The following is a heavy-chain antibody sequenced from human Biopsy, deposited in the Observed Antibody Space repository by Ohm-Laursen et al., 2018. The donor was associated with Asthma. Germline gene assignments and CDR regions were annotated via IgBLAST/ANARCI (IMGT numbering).Heavy chain of an antibody. D-gene: IGHD3-9*01. V-gene: IGHV4-30-2*01. Sequence: TLSLTCAVSDASINSGGFSWNWIRQPPREGLEFIAYLFHSGTTHYNPSLKSRVTISVDRSQRQFSPKVNSVTAADTAVYYCARMNTLIQAANYFSYAMDVWGQGTTVTVSS. CDR3: ARMNTLIQAANYFSYAMDV. CDR2: LFHSGTT. CDR1: DASINSGGFS. J-gene: IGHJ6*02.